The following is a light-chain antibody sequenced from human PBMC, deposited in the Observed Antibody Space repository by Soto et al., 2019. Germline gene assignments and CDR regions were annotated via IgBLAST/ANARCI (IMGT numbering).Light chain of an antibody. Sequence: EIVLTQSPGTLSLSPGERATLSCRSSQSVSSSYLAWYKQKPGKAPRRLIYGASSRATGIPDTFSGSGSGTDFNLTISRLETEDFAVYYCQQYGSSTFTFGPGTKVVIK. CDR1: QSVSSSY. CDR2: GAS. V-gene: IGKV3-20*01. CDR3: QQYGSSTFT. J-gene: IGKJ3*01.